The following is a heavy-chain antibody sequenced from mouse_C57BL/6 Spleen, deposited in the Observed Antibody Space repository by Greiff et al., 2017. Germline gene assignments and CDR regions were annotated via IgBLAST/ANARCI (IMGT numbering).Heavy chain of an antibody. CDR3: AKVDGYYGAY. V-gene: IGHV5-17*01. J-gene: IGHJ3*01. Sequence: EVKVEESGGGLVKPGGSLKLSCAASGFTFSDYGMHWVRQAPEKGLEWVAYISSGSSTIYYADTVKGRFTISRDNAKNTLFLQMTSLRSEDTAMYYCAKVDGYYGAYWGQGTLVTVSA. D-gene: IGHD2-3*01. CDR1: GFTFSDYG. CDR2: ISSGSSTI.